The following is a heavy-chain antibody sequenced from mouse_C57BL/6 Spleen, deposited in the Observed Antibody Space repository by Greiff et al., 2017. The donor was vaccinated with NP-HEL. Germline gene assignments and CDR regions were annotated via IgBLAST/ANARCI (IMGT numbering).Heavy chain of an antibody. D-gene: IGHD2-4*01. J-gene: IGHJ3*01. V-gene: IGHV5-4*03. Sequence: EVKVVESGGGLVKPGGSLKLSCAASGFTFSSYAMSWVRQTPEKRLEWVATISDGGSYTYYPDNVKGRFTISRDNAKNNLYLQMSHLKSEDTAMYYCASSTMIKTWFAYWGQGTLVTVAA. CDR1: GFTFSSYA. CDR3: ASSTMIKTWFAY. CDR2: ISDGGSYT.